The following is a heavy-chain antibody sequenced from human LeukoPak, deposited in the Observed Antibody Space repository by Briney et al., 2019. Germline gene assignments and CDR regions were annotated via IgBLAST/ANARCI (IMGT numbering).Heavy chain of an antibody. CDR3: ARHRDGYVPLDY. CDR1: GFTLSSYS. D-gene: IGHD3-16*01. CDR2: ISSSSSYI. V-gene: IGHV3-21*01. Sequence: GGSLRLSCAASGFTLSSYSMNWVRQAPGKGLEWVSSISSSSSYIYYADSVKGRFTISRDNAKNSLYLQMNSLRAEDTAVYYCARHRDGYVPLDYWGQGTLVTVSS. J-gene: IGHJ4*02.